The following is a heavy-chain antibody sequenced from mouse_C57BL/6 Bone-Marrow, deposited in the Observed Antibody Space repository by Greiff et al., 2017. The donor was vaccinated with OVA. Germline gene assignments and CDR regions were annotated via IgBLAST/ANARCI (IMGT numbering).Heavy chain of an antibody. J-gene: IGHJ3*01. V-gene: IGHV1-81*01. Sequence: QVQLQQSGAELARPGASVKLSCKASGYTFTSYGISWVKQRPGQGLEWIGEIYPRSGNTYYNEKFKGKATLTADKSSSTAYMELRSLTSENSAVYFCAREDGTWRGFAYWGQGTLVTVSA. CDR3: AREDGTWRGFAY. CDR2: IYPRSGNT. D-gene: IGHD2-1*01. CDR1: GYTFTSYG.